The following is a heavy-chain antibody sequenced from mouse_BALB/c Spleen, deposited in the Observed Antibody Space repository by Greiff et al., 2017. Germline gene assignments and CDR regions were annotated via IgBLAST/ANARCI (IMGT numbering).Heavy chain of an antibody. CDR2: IWAGGST. CDR3: ASSYYGYDESGGFDY. D-gene: IGHD2-14*01. V-gene: IGHV2-9*02. Sequence: QVQLKESGPGLVAPSQTLSITCTASGFSLTSYGVHWVRQPPGKGLEWLGVIWAGGSTNYNSALMSRLSISKDNSKSQVFLKMNSLQTDDTAMYYCASSYYGYDESGGFDYWGQGTTLTVSS. CDR1: GFSLTSYG. J-gene: IGHJ2*01.